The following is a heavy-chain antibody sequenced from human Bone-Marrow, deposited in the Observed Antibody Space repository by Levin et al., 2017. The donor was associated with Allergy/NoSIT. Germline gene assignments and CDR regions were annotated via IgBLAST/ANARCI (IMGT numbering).Heavy chain of an antibody. CDR3: ARNNYYGSGDNWFDP. D-gene: IGHD3-10*01. CDR1: GGPISTYY. CDR2: VYNSDT. Sequence: PGGSLRLSCTVSGGPISTYYWSWIRQPPGKGLEWIGYVYNSDTKYNPSLKSRVTISLDTSKKQFSLNLTSVTAADTALYYCARNNYYGSGDNWFDPWGQGTLVTVSS. J-gene: IGHJ5*02. V-gene: IGHV4-59*01.